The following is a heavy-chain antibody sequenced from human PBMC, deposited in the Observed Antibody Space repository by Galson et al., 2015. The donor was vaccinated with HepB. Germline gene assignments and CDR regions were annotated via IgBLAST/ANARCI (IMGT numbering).Heavy chain of an antibody. CDR3: AGGGVWSGFDP. CDR1: GGSIGTSSYY. J-gene: IGHJ5*02. CDR2: IYYRGNT. V-gene: IGHV4-39*07. D-gene: IGHD3-10*01. Sequence: ETLSLTCIVSGGSIGTSSYYWGWIRQPPGKGLEWIASIYYRGNTYYNPSLKSRVTISVDTSKNQFSLKLTSVIAADTALYYCAGGGVWSGFDPWGQGTLVTVSS.